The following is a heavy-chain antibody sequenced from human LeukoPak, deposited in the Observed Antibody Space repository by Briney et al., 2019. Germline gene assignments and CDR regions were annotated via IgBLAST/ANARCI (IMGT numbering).Heavy chain of an antibody. CDR3: ARDGRGGHNDL. J-gene: IGHJ5*02. CDR2: INSDGSST. CDR1: GFIVSSNY. D-gene: IGHD5-24*01. V-gene: IGHV3-74*01. Sequence: GGSLRLSCALSGFIVSSNYMSWVRQAPGKGLVWVSRINSDGSSTSYADSVKGRFTISRDNAKNSLFLQMDGLRVDDTAVYFCARDGRGGHNDLWGQGTLITVSS.